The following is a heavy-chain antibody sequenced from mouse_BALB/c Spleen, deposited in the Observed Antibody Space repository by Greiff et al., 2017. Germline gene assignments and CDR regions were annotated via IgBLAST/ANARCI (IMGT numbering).Heavy chain of an antibody. Sequence: QVQLQQSGPELVKPGASVKMSCKASGYTFTDYVISWVKQRTGQGLEWIGEIYPGSGSTYYNEKFKGKATLTADKSSNTAYMQLSSLTSEDSAVYFCARGPNSYGSSYAWFAYWGQGTLVTVSA. CDR3: ARGPNSYGSSYAWFAY. CDR1: GYTFTDYV. D-gene: IGHD1-1*01. V-gene: IGHV1-81*01. J-gene: IGHJ3*01. CDR2: IYPGSGST.